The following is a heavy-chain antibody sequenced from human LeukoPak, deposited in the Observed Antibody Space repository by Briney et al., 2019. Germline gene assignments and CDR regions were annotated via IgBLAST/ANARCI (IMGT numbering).Heavy chain of an antibody. D-gene: IGHD3-22*01. CDR2: ISGSGGST. J-gene: IGHJ6*02. Sequence: GGSLRLSCAASGFTFSSYAMSWVRQAPGKGLEWVSAISGSGGSTYYADSVKGRFTISRDNSKNTLYLQMNSLRAEDTAVYYCAKDPLYYYDSSGYYVHPLVVWGQGTTVTVSS. V-gene: IGHV3-23*01. CDR3: AKDPLYYYDSSGYYVHPLVV. CDR1: GFTFSSYA.